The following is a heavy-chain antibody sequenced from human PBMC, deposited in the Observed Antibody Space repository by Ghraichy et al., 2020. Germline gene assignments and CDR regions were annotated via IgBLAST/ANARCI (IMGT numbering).Heavy chain of an antibody. Sequence: GGSLRLSCTASGFTFGDYAMSWFRQAPGKGLEWVGFIRSKAYGGTTEYAASVKGRFTISRDDSKSIAYLQMNSLKTEDTAVYYCTREAPGYSSSRFAFDIWGQGTMVTVSS. CDR3: TREAPGYSSSRFAFDI. J-gene: IGHJ3*02. CDR1: GFTFGDYA. D-gene: IGHD6-13*01. V-gene: IGHV3-49*03. CDR2: IRSKAYGGTT.